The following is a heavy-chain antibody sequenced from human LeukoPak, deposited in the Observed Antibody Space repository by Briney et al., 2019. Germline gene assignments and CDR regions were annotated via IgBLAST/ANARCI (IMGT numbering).Heavy chain of an antibody. J-gene: IGHJ4*02. Sequence: SETLSLTCGVSGGSVINTNWWTWVRQPPGKGLEWIGEVHLDGRTNHNPSLESRLTMSVDVSENQVSLKLTSVTAADTAVYYCAREGGFYRPLDYSGQGTLVTVSS. D-gene: IGHD3-3*01. V-gene: IGHV4-4*02. CDR2: VHLDGRT. CDR3: AREGGFYRPLDY. CDR1: GGSVINTNW.